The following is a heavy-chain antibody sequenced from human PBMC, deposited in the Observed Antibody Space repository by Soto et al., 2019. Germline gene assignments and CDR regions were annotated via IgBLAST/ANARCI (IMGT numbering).Heavy chain of an antibody. V-gene: IGHV4-39*02. CDR2: IYYSGST. CDR1: GGSISSSSYY. D-gene: IGHD6-13*01. J-gene: IGHJ4*02. Sequence: PSETLSLTCTVSGGSISSSSYYWGWIRQPPGKGLEWIGSIYYSGSTYYNPSLKSRVTISVDTSKNQFSLKLSSVTAADTAVYYCAREGSIAAALNDYWGQGTLVTVSS. CDR3: AREGSIAAALNDY.